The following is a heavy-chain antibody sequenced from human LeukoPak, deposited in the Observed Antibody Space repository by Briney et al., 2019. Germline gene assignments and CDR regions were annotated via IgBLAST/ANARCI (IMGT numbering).Heavy chain of an antibody. D-gene: IGHD6-13*01. CDR3: ARLTKYNNSWYADY. Sequence: SETLSLTCTVSGGSISSYFWSWIRQPPGKGLEWIGYIYYTGSTNYNPSLKSRVTISVDTSKNQFPLKLSSVTAADTAVYYCARLTKYNNSWYADYWGQGTLVTVSS. CDR1: GGSISSYF. CDR2: IYYTGST. J-gene: IGHJ4*02. V-gene: IGHV4-59*08.